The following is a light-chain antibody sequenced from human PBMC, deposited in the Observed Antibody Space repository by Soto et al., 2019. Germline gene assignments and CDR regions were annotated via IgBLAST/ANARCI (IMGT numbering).Light chain of an antibody. J-gene: IGKJ5*01. V-gene: IGKV3-15*01. CDR3: QQRHMWPIT. Sequence: EIVMTQSPATLSVSPGERATLSCRASQSVYNNLAWYQQKPGQAPRLLIYGASTRATGIPARFSGSGSGTDFTLTISSLEPEDSAVYYCQQRHMWPITFGQGTRREIK. CDR2: GAS. CDR1: QSVYNN.